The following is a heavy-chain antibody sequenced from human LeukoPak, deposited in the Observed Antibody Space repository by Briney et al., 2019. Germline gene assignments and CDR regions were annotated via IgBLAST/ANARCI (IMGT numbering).Heavy chain of an antibody. V-gene: IGHV4-61*02. CDR1: GGSGMRGNYY. Sequence: SETLSLTCTVSGGSGMRGNYYWTWIRQPAGSLLEWIGRIYTSGTTDYNPSLRTRVTISVDASRNQFSLNLSSVTAADTAVYYCARWSGSVTARNYYYYMDVWGEGTTVTVSS. D-gene: IGHD6-6*01. CDR2: IYTSGTT. J-gene: IGHJ6*03. CDR3: ARWSGSVTARNYYYYMDV.